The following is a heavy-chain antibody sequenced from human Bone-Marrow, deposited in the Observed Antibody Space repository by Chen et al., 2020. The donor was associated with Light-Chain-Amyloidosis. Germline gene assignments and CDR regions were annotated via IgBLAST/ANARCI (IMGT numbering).Heavy chain of an antibody. J-gene: IGHJ4*02. Sequence: EEQLVESGGGSVQPGGSLRLSCTASGLTFSSHWMHWVRQAPGKGLVWVSRINGDGSNIYHADSVKGRFTISRDNAKNTLYLQMNSLRAEDTAVYFCARGYSGYGNFDYWGQGTLVTVSS. D-gene: IGHD5-12*01. CDR2: INGDGSNI. CDR1: GLTFSSHW. V-gene: IGHV3-74*01. CDR3: ARGYSGYGNFDY.